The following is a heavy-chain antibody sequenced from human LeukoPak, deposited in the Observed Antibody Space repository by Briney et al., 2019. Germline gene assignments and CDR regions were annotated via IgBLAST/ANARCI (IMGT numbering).Heavy chain of an antibody. CDR2: INHSGST. V-gene: IGHV4-34*01. CDR1: GGSFSGYY. J-gene: IGHJ4*02. Sequence: PSETLSLTCAVYGGSFSGYYWSWIRQPPGKGLEWIGEINHSGSTNYNPSLKSRVTISVDTSKNQFSLKLSSVTAADTAVYYCARGGSHWTTVTTPLDYWGQGTLVTVSS. D-gene: IGHD4-17*01. CDR3: ARGGSHWTTVTTPLDY.